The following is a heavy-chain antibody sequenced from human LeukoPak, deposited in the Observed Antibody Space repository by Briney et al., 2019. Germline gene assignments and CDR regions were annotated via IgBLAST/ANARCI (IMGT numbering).Heavy chain of an antibody. V-gene: IGHV4-61*02. Sequence: SDTLSLTRTVSGRSISSGSYYWGWIRQPAGKGLEWVGRIYTSGSTNYNPSLKSRHTISVDTPKNQFSVQLTSVTAGDSAVYYCTREAPPVHYTGYYDSWGQGTLVTVSS. CDR1: GRSISSGSYY. J-gene: IGHJ4*02. CDR2: IYTSGST. CDR3: TREAPPVHYTGYYDS. D-gene: IGHD3-9*01.